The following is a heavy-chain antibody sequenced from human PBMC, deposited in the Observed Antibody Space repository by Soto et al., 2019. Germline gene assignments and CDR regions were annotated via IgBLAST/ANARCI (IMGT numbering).Heavy chain of an antibody. J-gene: IGHJ4*02. Sequence: GASVKVSCKASGYTFTSYGISWVRQAPGQGLEWMGWISAYNGNTNYAQKLQGRVTMTTDTSTSTAYMELRSLRSDDTAVYYCARDFGGDIVLVPAAMPADYWGQGTLVTVSS. D-gene: IGHD2-2*01. V-gene: IGHV1-18*01. CDR1: GYTFTSYG. CDR3: ARDFGGDIVLVPAAMPADY. CDR2: ISAYNGNT.